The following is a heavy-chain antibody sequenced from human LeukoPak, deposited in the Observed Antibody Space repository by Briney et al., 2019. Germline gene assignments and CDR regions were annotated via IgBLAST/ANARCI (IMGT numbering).Heavy chain of an antibody. Sequence: GGSLRLSCAASGFTFSSYWMSWVRQAPGKGLEWVANIKQDGSEKYYVDSVKGRFAISRDNAKNSLYLQVNSLRAEDTAVYYCARERRVVVVAATDYYYGMDVWGKGTTVTVSS. V-gene: IGHV3-7*03. J-gene: IGHJ6*04. CDR1: GFTFSSYW. CDR3: ARERRVVVVAATDYYYGMDV. D-gene: IGHD2-15*01. CDR2: IKQDGSEK.